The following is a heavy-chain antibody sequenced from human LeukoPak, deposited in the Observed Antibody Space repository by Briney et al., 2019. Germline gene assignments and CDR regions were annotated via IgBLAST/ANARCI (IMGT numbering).Heavy chain of an antibody. J-gene: IGHJ4*02. CDR1: GGSFSGYY. CDR2: INHSGST. D-gene: IGHD6-25*01. V-gene: IGHV4-34*01. Sequence: TSETLSLTCAVYGGSFSGYYWSWIRQPPGKGLEWIGEINHSGSTNYNPSLKSRVTISVDTSKNRFSLKLSSVTAADTAVYYCARGRRLSGARNFDYWGQGTLVTVSS. CDR3: ARGRRLSGARNFDY.